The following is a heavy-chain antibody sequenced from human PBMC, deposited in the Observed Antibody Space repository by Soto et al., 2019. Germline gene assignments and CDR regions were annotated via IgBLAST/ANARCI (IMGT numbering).Heavy chain of an antibody. J-gene: IGHJ6*02. CDR1: GDSVSSNSAS. V-gene: IGHV6-1*01. Sequence: PSQTLSLTCAISGDSVSSNSASWNWIRQSPSRGLEWLGRTYYRSKWYNDYAVSVKSRITINPDTSKNQFYLQLNSVTPEDTAVYYCARVDYCSSTSCPYYHYGMDVWGQGTTVTVSS. CDR2: TYYRSKWYN. CDR3: ARVDYCSSTSCPYYHYGMDV. D-gene: IGHD2-2*01.